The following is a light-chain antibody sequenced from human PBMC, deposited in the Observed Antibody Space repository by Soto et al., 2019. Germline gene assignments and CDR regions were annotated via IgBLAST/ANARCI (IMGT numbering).Light chain of an antibody. CDR3: QQYNNWPPYD. Sequence: EIVMTQSPATLSVSPGERATLSCRASQSVSSNLAWYQQKPGQAPRLLIYGASTRATGIPARFSGSGSGTEFTLTISSLQSEDFAVYYCQQYNNWPPYDFGQGTKLEI. V-gene: IGKV3-15*01. CDR2: GAS. J-gene: IGKJ2*01. CDR1: QSVSSN.